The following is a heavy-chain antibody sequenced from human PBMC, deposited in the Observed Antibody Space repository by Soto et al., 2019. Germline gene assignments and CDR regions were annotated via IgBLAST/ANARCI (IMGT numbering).Heavy chain of an antibody. CDR2: ISSSGSTI. CDR1: GFTFSDYY. D-gene: IGHD1-26*01. V-gene: IGHV3-11*01. CDR3: AKDREWELNYFDY. Sequence: GESLKISCAASGFTFSDYYMSWIRQAPGKGLEWVSYISSSGSTIYYADSVKGRFTISRDNAKNTLYLQMNSLRAEDTAVYYCAKDREWELNYFDYWGQGTLVTVSS. J-gene: IGHJ4*02.